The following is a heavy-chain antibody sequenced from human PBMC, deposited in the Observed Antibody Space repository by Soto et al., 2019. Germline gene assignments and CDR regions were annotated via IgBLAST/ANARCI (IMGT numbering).Heavy chain of an antibody. V-gene: IGHV1-46*01. CDR2: INPSGGST. J-gene: IGHJ3*02. Sequence: ASVKVSCKASGYTFTGYYMHWVRQAPGQGLEWMGIINPSGGSTSYAQKFQGRVTMTGDTSTSTVYMELSSLRSEDTAVSYGAGDRADYYDSSGPIRGHDAFDIWGQGTMVTVSS. D-gene: IGHD3-22*01. CDR3: AGDRADYYDSSGPIRGHDAFDI. CDR1: GYTFTGYY.